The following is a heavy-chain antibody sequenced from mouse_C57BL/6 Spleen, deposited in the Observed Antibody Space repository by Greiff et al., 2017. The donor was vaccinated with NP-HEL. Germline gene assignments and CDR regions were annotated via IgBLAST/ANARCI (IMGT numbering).Heavy chain of an antibody. CDR3: ARERLLRGAMDY. Sequence: VQLKESGGGLVKPGGSLKLSCAASGFTFSSYAMSWVRQTPEKRLEWVATISDGGSYTYYPDNVKGRFTISRDNSKNNLYLQMSHLKSEDTAMYYCARERLLRGAMDYWGQGTSVTVSS. D-gene: IGHD2-3*01. J-gene: IGHJ4*01. CDR1: GFTFSSYA. CDR2: ISDGGSYT. V-gene: IGHV5-4*01.